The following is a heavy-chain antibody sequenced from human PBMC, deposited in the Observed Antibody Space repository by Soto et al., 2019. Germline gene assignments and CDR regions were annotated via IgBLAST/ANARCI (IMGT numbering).Heavy chain of an antibody. CDR3: ARGYCSGGSCYGRDYYYYYGMDV. V-gene: IGHV1-69*13. CDR1: GGTFSSYA. CDR2: IIPIFGTA. J-gene: IGHJ6*02. Sequence: GASVKVSCKASGGTFSSYAISWVRQAPGQGLEWMGGIIPIFGTANYAQKFQGRVTITADESTSTAYMELSSLRSEDTAVYYCARGYCSGGSCYGRDYYYYYGMDVWGQGTTVTVSS. D-gene: IGHD2-15*01.